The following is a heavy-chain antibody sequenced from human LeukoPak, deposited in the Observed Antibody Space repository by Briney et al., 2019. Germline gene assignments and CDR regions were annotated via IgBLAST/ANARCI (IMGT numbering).Heavy chain of an antibody. J-gene: IGHJ4*02. V-gene: IGHV3-30*04. Sequence: RGSLRLSCAASGFTFSSYAMHWVRQAPGKGLEWVALISYDGSDKYDADSVKGRFTISRVNSKNTLYLQMNSLRAEDTAVYYCARDYDFWSGYYRRKGFDYWGQGTLVTVPS. CDR2: ISYDGSDK. CDR3: ARDYDFWSGYYRRKGFDY. D-gene: IGHD3-3*01. CDR1: GFTFSSYA.